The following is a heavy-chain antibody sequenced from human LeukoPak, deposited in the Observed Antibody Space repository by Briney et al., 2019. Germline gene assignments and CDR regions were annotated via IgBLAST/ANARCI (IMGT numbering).Heavy chain of an antibody. D-gene: IGHD2-2*01. CDR1: GHSISSGSDD. CDR2: IYTSGST. Sequence: SQTLSLTCTVYGHSISSGSDDSSWIRQPAGKGQDWIGRIYTSGSTNYNPSLKSRVTISVDTSKNQFSLKLSSVTAADTAVYYCARVVPAAMGGGYFDYWGQGTLVTVSS. V-gene: IGHV4-61*02. CDR3: ARVVPAAMGGGYFDY. J-gene: IGHJ4*02.